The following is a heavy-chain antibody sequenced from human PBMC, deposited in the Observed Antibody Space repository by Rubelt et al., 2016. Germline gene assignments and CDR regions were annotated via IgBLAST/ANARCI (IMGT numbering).Heavy chain of an antibody. CDR3: ASRYQLLPPLI. V-gene: IGHV4-34*01. D-gene: IGHD2-2*01. J-gene: IGHJ3*02. Sequence: QVQLQQWGAGLLKPSETLSLTCAVYGGSFSGYYWSWIRQPPGKGLEWIGEINHSGSTTYNPSLKSRVTISVDTSKNQFSLKRSSVTAADTAVYYCASRYQLLPPLIWGQGTMVTVSS. CDR2: INHSGST. CDR1: GGSFSGYY.